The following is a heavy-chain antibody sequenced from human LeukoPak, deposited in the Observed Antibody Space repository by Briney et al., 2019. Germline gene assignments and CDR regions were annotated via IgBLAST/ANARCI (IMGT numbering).Heavy chain of an antibody. CDR2: IYYSGNT. CDR3: PKDYIVVVPAAIEPTYDAFDI. D-gene: IGHD2-2*02. CDR1: GGSLSSCGYY. J-gene: IGHJ3*02. V-gene: IGHV4-31*03. Sequence: SQTLSLTCTVSGGSLSSCGYYWSWIRQHPGKGLEWIGYIYYSGNTYYNPSPKSRVTISVDTSKNQFSLNLSSVTAADTAVYYCPKDYIVVVPAAIEPTYDAFDIWGQGTMVTVSS.